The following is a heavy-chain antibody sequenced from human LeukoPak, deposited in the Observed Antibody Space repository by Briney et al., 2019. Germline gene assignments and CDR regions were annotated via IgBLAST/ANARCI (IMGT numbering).Heavy chain of an antibody. Sequence: GGSLRLSCAASGFTFSSYGMHWVRQAPGKGLEWVAFIRYDGSNKYYADSVKGRFTISRDNSKNTLYLQMNSLRAEDTAVYYCAKDGGSDPDAFDIWGQGTLVTVSS. CDR3: AKDGGSDPDAFDI. J-gene: IGHJ3*02. D-gene: IGHD2-15*01. CDR1: GFTFSSYG. CDR2: IRYDGSNK. V-gene: IGHV3-30*02.